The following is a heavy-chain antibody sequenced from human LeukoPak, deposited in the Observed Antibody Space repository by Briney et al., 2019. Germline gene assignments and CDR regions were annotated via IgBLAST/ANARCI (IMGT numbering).Heavy chain of an antibody. D-gene: IGHD4-11*01. CDR3: ARGVSVTDRARFFDY. V-gene: IGHV1-2*02. CDR1: GYTFTDYY. CDR2: INPKRGVT. Sequence: GASVTVSSMDSGYTFTDYYAHRVRQAPGQGGGRMGWINPKRGVTNSSQNFQGRVTITRNTSISTIYMELRSLISDDTAAYYCARGVSVTDRARFFDYWGQGTLVTVSS. J-gene: IGHJ4*02.